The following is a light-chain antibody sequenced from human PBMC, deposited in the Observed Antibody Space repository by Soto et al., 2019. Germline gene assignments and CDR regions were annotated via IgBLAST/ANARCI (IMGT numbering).Light chain of an antibody. J-gene: IGLJ2*01. CDR2: QVS. CDR1: TSDIGSSHY. Sequence: QSALTQPASMSGSPGQSITISCTGTTSDIGSSHYVSWYQQHPDTAPKLIIYQVSIRPSGVPDRFSGSKSGTSASLAITGLQAEDEADYYCQSYDSGLSDVVFGGGTKLTVL. CDR3: QSYDSGLSDVV. V-gene: IGLV2-14*01.